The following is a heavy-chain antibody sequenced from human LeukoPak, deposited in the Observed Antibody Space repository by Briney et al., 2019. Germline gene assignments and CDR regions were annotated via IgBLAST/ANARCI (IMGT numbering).Heavy chain of an antibody. V-gene: IGHV3-66*01. CDR1: GFRVTNDY. D-gene: IGHD1-7*01. J-gene: IGHJ4*02. CDR2: IYAGGST. Sequence: PGGSLRLSCAVSGFRVTNDYMNWVRQAPGKGLEWVSIIYAGGSTYYADSVKGRFTISRDNAKNSLYLQMNSLRAEDTAVYYCARETTFDYWGQGTLVTVSS. CDR3: ARETTFDY.